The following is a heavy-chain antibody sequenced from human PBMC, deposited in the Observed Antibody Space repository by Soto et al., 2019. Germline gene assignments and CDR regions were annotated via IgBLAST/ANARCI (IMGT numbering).Heavy chain of an antibody. CDR1: GYTFAAYY. V-gene: IGHV1-2*02. D-gene: IGHD4-17*01. CDR2: INPTSGGT. Sequence: ASVKVSCKTSGYTFAAYYIHWVRQAPGQGLEWMGWINPTSGGTVYAQNFQDRVTMTRDTSISTAYMELRRLNSDDTAVYYCARDPDYGDYWGYFFDSWGQGTPVTVSS. CDR3: ARDPDYGDYWGYFFDS. J-gene: IGHJ4*02.